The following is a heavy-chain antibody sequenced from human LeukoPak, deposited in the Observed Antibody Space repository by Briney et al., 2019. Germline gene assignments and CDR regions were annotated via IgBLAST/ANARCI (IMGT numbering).Heavy chain of an antibody. CDR2: IYSSGST. Sequence: SETLSLTCAVSGGSISSYYWNWIRQPAGKGLEWIGRIYSSGSTNYNPSLTSRVTMSVDTSKNQFSLKLSSVTAADTAVYYCARRDALGRYFDYWGQGTLVTVSS. CDR3: ARRDALGRYFDY. CDR1: GGSISSYY. J-gene: IGHJ4*02. D-gene: IGHD5-24*01. V-gene: IGHV4-4*07.